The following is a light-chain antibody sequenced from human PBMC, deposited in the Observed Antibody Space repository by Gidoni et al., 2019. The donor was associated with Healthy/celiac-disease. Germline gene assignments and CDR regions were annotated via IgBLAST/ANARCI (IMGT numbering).Light chain of an antibody. V-gene: IGKV3-20*01. CDR2: GAS. CDR3: QQYGSSPKVT. Sequence: IVLTQSPGTLSLSPGERATLSCRSSQSVSSSYLAWYQQKPGQAPRLLSYGASSRATGIPDRFSGSGSGTDFTLTISRLEPEDFAVYYCQQYGSSPKVTFGGGTKVEIK. J-gene: IGKJ4*01. CDR1: QSVSSSY.